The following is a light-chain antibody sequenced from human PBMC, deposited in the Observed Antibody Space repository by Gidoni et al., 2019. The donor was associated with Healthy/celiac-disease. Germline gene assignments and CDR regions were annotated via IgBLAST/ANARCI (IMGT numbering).Light chain of an antibody. CDR2: GAS. V-gene: IGKV3-20*01. CDR3: QQYGSSTGWT. J-gene: IGKJ1*01. CDR1: QSVSSSY. Sequence: EFVLTPSPGTLSLSPGERATLSCRASQSVSSSYLAWYQQKPGQAPRLLIYGASSRATGIPDRFRGSGSGTDFTLTISRLEPEDVAVYYCQQYGSSTGWTFGQGTKVEIK.